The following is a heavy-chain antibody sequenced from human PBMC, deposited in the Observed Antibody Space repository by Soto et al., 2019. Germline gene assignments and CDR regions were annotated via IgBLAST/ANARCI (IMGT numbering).Heavy chain of an antibody. V-gene: IGHV1-46*01. Sequence: QVQLVQSGAEVKKPGASVKVSCKASGYTFTSYYMHWVRQAPGQGLEWIGIINPSGGSTSYEQKFQGRVTLXXDXSXATVYLELSSLRSEDTAVYYCARALPRIAASREGDSWGQGTLVTVSS. CDR1: GYTFTSYY. CDR2: INPSGGST. J-gene: IGHJ4*02. D-gene: IGHD6-6*01. CDR3: ARALPRIAASREGDS.